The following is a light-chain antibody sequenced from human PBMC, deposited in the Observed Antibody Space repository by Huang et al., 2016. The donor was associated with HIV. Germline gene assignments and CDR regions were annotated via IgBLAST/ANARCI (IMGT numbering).Light chain of an antibody. CDR2: GAS. V-gene: IGKV3-15*01. CDR1: QSVSSN. Sequence: EIVMTQSPATLSVSPGERATLSCRAGQSVSSNLAWYQQKPGQAPRLLIYGASTRATGIPARFSGSGSGTEFTLTIGSLQSEDFAVYFCQQYNNWPPTFGGGTKVEIK. J-gene: IGKJ4*01. CDR3: QQYNNWPPT.